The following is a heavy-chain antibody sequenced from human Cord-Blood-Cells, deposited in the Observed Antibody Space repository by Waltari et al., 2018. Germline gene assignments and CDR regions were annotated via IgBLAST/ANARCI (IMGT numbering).Heavy chain of an antibody. D-gene: IGHD6-13*01. Sequence: QVQLQESGPGLVKPSQTLSLTCTVPVGYISSCSYYCVWTRQPAGKGLEWIGYIYTSGSTNYNPSLKSRVTISVDTSKNQFSLKLSSVTAADTAVYYCARGIAAAGNLNWFDPWGQGTLVTVSS. CDR1: VGYISSCSYY. CDR3: ARGIAAAGNLNWFDP. CDR2: IYTSGST. J-gene: IGHJ5*02. V-gene: IGHV4-61*09.